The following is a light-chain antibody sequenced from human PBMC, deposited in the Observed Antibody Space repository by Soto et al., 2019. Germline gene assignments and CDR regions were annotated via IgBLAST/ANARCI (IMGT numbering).Light chain of an antibody. CDR3: QQYSVWPPVLT. Sequence: EIVLTQSPGTLSLSPGERATLSCRASQSVSSSYLAWYQQKPGQAPRLLIYGASSRATGIPDRSSGSGSGTDFTLTISRLEPEDFAVYYCQQYSVWPPVLTFGGGTKVDIK. CDR2: GAS. CDR1: QSVSSSY. V-gene: IGKV3-20*01. J-gene: IGKJ4*01.